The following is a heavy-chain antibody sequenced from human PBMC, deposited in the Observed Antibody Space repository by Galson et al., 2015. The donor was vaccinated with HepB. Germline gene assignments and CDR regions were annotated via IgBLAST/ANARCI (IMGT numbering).Heavy chain of an antibody. CDR3: ARARIAGVVVPAEDFDY. CDR1: GGTFSSYA. Sequence: SVKVSCKASGGTFSSYAISWVRQAPGQGLEWMGGIIPIFGTANYAQKFQGRVTITADESTSTAYMELSSLRSEDTAVYYCARARIAGVVVPAEDFDYWGQGTLVTVSS. CDR2: IIPIFGTA. D-gene: IGHD2-2*01. J-gene: IGHJ4*02. V-gene: IGHV1-69*13.